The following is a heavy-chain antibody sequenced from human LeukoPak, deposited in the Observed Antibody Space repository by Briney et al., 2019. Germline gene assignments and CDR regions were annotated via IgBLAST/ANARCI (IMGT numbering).Heavy chain of an antibody. CDR3: AGKRYSGYDLVIAYYYYMDV. J-gene: IGHJ6*03. Sequence: SVKVSCKASGGTFSSYAISWVRQAPGQGLEWMGGIIPIFGTANYAQKFQGRVTITTDESTSTAYMELSSLRSEDTVVYYCAGKRYSGYDLVIAYYYYMDVWGKGTTVTVSS. CDR2: IIPIFGTA. V-gene: IGHV1-69*05. D-gene: IGHD5-12*01. CDR1: GGTFSSYA.